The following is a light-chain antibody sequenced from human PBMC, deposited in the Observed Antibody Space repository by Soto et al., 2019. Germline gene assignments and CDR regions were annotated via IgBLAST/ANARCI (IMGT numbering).Light chain of an antibody. CDR2: RTS. J-gene: IGKJ1*01. CDR3: QQYDSSPRT. V-gene: IGKV3-20*01. CDR1: QGISSN. Sequence: EIVWTQSPATLSLSPGERATVSCRSTQGISSNLALYQQKPGQAPRLLIYRTSNRATGIPARFSGSGSGTDFTLTISRLEPEDFAVYWCQQYDSSPRTFGQGTKVDIK.